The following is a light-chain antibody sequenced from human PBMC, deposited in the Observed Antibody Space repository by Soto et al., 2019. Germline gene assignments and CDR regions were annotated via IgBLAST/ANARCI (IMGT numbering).Light chain of an antibody. CDR1: PRISKS. CDR2: AAS. CDR3: QQSYNMQTWT. Sequence: DVQMTQSPSSLSASVGDRVTITCRASPRISKSLNWYQQKPGKAPKLLIYAASSLQSGVPSRFSGSGSGTDFTLTISSLQPEDFATYYCQQSYNMQTWTFGQGTKVEIK. V-gene: IGKV1-39*01. J-gene: IGKJ1*01.